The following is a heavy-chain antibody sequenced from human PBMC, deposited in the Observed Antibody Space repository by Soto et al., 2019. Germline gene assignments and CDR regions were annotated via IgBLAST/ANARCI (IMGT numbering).Heavy chain of an antibody. D-gene: IGHD3-22*01. CDR2: IYSSGSA. Sequence: QVHLQESGPRLLKSSETLSLTCTVSGGSIYTYSWTWLRQPAGKGLEWIGHIYSSGSANYNPSLKSRVSMSVDTSKNQFSLKLNSVSAADTAVYYCARVPTYYQDSIGYQPFHPWGQGTLVTVSS. V-gene: IGHV4-4*07. CDR3: ARVPTYYQDSIGYQPFHP. J-gene: IGHJ5*02. CDR1: GGSIYTYS.